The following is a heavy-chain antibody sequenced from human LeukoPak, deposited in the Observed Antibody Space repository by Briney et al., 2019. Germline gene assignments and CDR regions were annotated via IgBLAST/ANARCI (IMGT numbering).Heavy chain of an antibody. V-gene: IGHV4-59*08. J-gene: IGHJ3*02. Sequence: PSETLSLTCTVSGGSTSSYYWSWIRQPPGTGLEWIGYIYYSGSTNYNPSLKSRVTISVDTSKNQFSLKLSSVTAADTAVYYCARHGSSGWYKGGLDAFDIWGQGTMVTVSS. CDR2: IYYSGST. D-gene: IGHD6-19*01. CDR1: GGSTSSYY. CDR3: ARHGSSGWYKGGLDAFDI.